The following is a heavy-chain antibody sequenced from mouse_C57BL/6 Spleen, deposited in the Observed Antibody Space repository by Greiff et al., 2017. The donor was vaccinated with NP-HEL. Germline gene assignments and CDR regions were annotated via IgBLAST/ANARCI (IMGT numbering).Heavy chain of an antibody. CDR2: ILPGSGST. Sequence: QVQLQQSGAELMKPGASVKLSCKATGYTFTGYWIEWVKQRPGHGLEWIGEILPGSGSTNYNEKFKGKATFTADTSSNTAYMQLSSLTTEDSAIYYCARSYYDYDGGYDYAMDYWGQGTSVTVSS. V-gene: IGHV1-9*01. CDR3: ARSYYDYDGGYDYAMDY. J-gene: IGHJ4*01. D-gene: IGHD2-4*01. CDR1: GYTFTGYW.